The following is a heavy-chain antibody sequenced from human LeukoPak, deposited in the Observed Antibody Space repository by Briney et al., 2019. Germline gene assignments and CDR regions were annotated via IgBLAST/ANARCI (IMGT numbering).Heavy chain of an antibody. V-gene: IGHV4-34*01. CDR1: GGSFSGYY. J-gene: IGHJ3*02. D-gene: IGHD3-22*01. CDR3: AGDYRRIIVVVSDAFDI. Sequence: SETLSLTCAVYGGSFSGYYWSWIRQPPGKGVEWIGEINHSGSTNYNPSLKSRVTISVDTSKNQFSLKLSSVTAADTAVYYCAGDYRRIIVVVSDAFDIWGQGTMVTVSS. CDR2: INHSGST.